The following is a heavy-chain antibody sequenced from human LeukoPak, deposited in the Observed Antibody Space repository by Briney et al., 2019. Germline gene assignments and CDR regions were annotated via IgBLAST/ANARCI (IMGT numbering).Heavy chain of an antibody. CDR3: ARRGLRGHYFDY. Sequence: ASVKVSCKASGGTFSSYAISWVRQAPGQGLEWMGGIIPILGTANYAQKFQGRVTITADKSTSTAYMELSSLRSEDTAVYYCARRGLRGHYFDYWGQGTLVTVSS. V-gene: IGHV1-69*10. J-gene: IGHJ4*02. CDR2: IIPILGTA. CDR1: GGTFSSYA. D-gene: IGHD2-8*01.